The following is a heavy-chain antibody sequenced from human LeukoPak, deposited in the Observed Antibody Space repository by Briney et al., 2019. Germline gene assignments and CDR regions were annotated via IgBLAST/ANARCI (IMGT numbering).Heavy chain of an antibody. J-gene: IGHJ6*03. CDR2: IYHSGST. V-gene: IGHV4-30-4*08. Sequence: SETLSLTCTVSGGSVSSDYSWSWIRQPPGKGLEWIGYIYHSGSTYYNPSLKSRVSISEDTSMNPFSLKLISATAADTAVYYCARGRGDIGVYDFWSGFRGIMDVWGKGTTVTVSS. CDR3: ARGRGDIGVYDFWSGFRGIMDV. CDR1: GGSVSSDYS. D-gene: IGHD3-3*01.